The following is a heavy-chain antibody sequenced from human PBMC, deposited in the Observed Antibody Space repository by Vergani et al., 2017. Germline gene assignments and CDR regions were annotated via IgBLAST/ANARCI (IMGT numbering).Heavy chain of an antibody. J-gene: IGHJ5*01. V-gene: IGHV3-7*01. CDR1: GFNFQIYW. CDR2: IKQDGSED. CDR3: VRGGRATIYKWFDP. Sequence: EVLLVESGGDLVQPGGSLRLSCEASGFNFQIYWMGWVRQTAEKGLEWVANIKQDGSEDYYVDSVKGRFTITRDNAKKFIYLQMNSLRADDTAVYYCVRGGRATIYKWFDPWGQGTRVTVSS. D-gene: IGHD5-24*01.